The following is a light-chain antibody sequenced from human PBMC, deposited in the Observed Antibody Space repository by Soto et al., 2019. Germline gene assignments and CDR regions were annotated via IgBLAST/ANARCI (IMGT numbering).Light chain of an antibody. CDR1: SSDVGSYNL. Sequence: QSVLTQPASVSGCPGQSITIRCTGTSSDVGSYNLVSWYQQHPGKTPKLMIYEGSKRPSGVSNRFSGSKSGNTASLTISGLQAEDDADYYCCSYAGSSTYVFGTGTKVTVL. V-gene: IGLV2-23*01. CDR3: CSYAGSSTYV. J-gene: IGLJ1*01. CDR2: EGS.